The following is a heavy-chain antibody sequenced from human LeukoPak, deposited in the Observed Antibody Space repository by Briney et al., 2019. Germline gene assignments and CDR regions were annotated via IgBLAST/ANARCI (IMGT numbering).Heavy chain of an antibody. CDR2: IPYDGSIE. D-gene: IGHD2-15*01. V-gene: IGHV3-30*04. Sequence: GGSLRLSCVASGFTFSSYAMNWVRQAPGTGLEWVAVIPYDGSIEYYADSVKGRFTISRDNSKNTLYLQMNSLRPEDTAMYYCARDRCSGGVCYSVIDYWGQGTPVTVSS. J-gene: IGHJ4*02. CDR3: ARDRCSGGVCYSVIDY. CDR1: GFTFSSYA.